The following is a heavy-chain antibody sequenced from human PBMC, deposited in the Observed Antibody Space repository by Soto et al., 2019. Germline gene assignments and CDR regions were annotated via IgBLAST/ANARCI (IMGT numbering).Heavy chain of an antibody. J-gene: IGHJ4*02. Sequence: ASVKVSCKASGYTFTSYGISWVRQAPGQGLEWMGWISAYNGNTNYAQKLQGRVTMTTDTSTSTAYMELRSLRSDDTAVYYCARGIAVAGRRSPSDYWGQGTLVTASS. V-gene: IGHV1-18*01. CDR3: ARGIAVAGRRSPSDY. CDR1: GYTFTSYG. D-gene: IGHD6-19*01. CDR2: ISAYNGNT.